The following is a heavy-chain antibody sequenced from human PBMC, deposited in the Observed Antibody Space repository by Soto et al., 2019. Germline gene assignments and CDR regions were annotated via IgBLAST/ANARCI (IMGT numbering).Heavy chain of an antibody. D-gene: IGHD6-19*01. CDR3: ARDLPPYSSGWPAGGMDV. J-gene: IGHJ6*02. CDR2: IYSGGST. CDR1: GFTVSSNY. V-gene: IGHV3-53*01. Sequence: GGSLRLSCAASGFTVSSNYMSWVRQAPGKGLEWVSVIYSGGSTYYADSVKGRFTISRDNSKNTLYLQMNSLRAEDTAVYYCARDLPPYSSGWPAGGMDVWGQGTTVTVSS.